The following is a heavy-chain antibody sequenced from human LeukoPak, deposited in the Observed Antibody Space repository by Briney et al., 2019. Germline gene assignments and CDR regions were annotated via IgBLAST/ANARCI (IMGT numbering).Heavy chain of an antibody. Sequence: SVKVSCKASGGTFSSYAISWVRQAPGQGPEWMGGIIPIFGTASYAQKLQGRVTITADESTSTAYMELSSLRSEDTAVYYCARYSLGYYDSSGYYNFDYWGQGTLVTVSS. CDR1: GGTFSSYA. CDR3: ARYSLGYYDSSGYYNFDY. J-gene: IGHJ4*02. V-gene: IGHV1-69*01. CDR2: IIPIFGTA. D-gene: IGHD3-22*01.